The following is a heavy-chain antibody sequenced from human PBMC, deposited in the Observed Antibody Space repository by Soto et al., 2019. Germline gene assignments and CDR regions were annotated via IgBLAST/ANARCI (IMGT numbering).Heavy chain of an antibody. CDR2: ISAYNGNT. CDR3: AREDQKGRYLYYDYGMYV. Sequence: QVQLVQSGAEVKKPGASAKVSCTASGYTFTSYGISWVRQAPGQGLEWMGWISAYNGNTNYAQKLQGRVTMTTDTSPSTAYMELRSLRSDDTAVYYCAREDQKGRYLYYDYGMYVWGQGTTVTVSS. D-gene: IGHD3-16*02. V-gene: IGHV1-18*01. CDR1: GYTFTSYG. J-gene: IGHJ6*02.